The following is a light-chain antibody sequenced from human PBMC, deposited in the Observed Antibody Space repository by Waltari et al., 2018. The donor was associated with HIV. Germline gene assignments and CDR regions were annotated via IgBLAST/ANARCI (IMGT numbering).Light chain of an antibody. Sequence: VVMTQSPLSLPVTLRQSASISCRSSQSLVYTDGNTYLNWFQQRPGQSPRRLIYKVSNRDAGVPDRFSGGGSGTDFTLKISRVEAEDVGVYFCMEGTYWPYIFGQGTKLEI. CDR2: KVS. CDR1: QSLVYTDGNTY. CDR3: MEGTYWPYI. V-gene: IGKV2-30*01. J-gene: IGKJ2*01.